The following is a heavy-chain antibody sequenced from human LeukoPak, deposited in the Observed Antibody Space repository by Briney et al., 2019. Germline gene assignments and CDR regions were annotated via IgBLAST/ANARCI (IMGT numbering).Heavy chain of an antibody. V-gene: IGHV3-11*04. CDR1: GFVFSDSY. CDR2: ISRSGFTL. J-gene: IGHJ5*02. CDR3: ARHVLLDYRGSWFDP. Sequence: PGGSLRLSCAVSGFVFSDSYMSWIRQAPGKGLEWVSYISRSGFTLSYADSVKGRFTISRDNTKNSLYLQMNSLRAEDTAVYYCARHVLLDYRGSWFDPWGQGALVTVSS. D-gene: IGHD4-11*01.